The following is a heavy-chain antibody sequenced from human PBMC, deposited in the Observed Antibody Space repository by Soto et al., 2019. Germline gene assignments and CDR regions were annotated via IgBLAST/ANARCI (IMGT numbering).Heavy chain of an antibody. CDR3: ARQRTTVVTQAYFDH. J-gene: IGHJ4*02. V-gene: IGHV4-39*01. CDR2: IYYSGRT. D-gene: IGHD2-21*02. Sequence: PSETLSLTCIVSGESISSSSYYWGLIRQPPGKGLEWIGSIYYSGRTYYNPSFKSRVTISIDTSKNQFSLKLSSVTATDTAVYYCARQRTTVVTQAYFDHWGQGVLVTVSS. CDR1: GESISSSSYY.